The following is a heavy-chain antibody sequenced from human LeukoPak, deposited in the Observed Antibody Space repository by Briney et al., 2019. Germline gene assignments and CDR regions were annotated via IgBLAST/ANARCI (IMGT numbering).Heavy chain of an antibody. Sequence: SETLSLTCTVSGGSISSSSYYWGWIRQPPGKGLEWIGSIYYSGSTYYNPSLKSRVTISVDTSKNQFSLKLSSVTAADTAVYYCAREAGYGGKKTFDYWGQGTLVTVSS. CDR1: GGSISSSSYY. CDR2: IYYSGST. D-gene: IGHD4-23*01. CDR3: AREAGYGGKKTFDY. V-gene: IGHV4-39*07. J-gene: IGHJ4*02.